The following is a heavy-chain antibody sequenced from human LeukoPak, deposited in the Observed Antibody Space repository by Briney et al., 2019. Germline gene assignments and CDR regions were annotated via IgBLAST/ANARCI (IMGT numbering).Heavy chain of an antibody. CDR2: IYISGST. Sequence: SESLSLTWTVSGGSISSGSYYWAWIRQPAGKGREWFGRIYISGSTNYHPSLKSRVTISVDTTKNQFSLKLSSVTAADTAVYYCARAVRRGFHAFDISGQGTMVTVSS. J-gene: IGHJ3*02. CDR3: ARAVRRGFHAFDI. CDR1: GGSISSGSYY. D-gene: IGHD1-14*01. V-gene: IGHV4-61*02.